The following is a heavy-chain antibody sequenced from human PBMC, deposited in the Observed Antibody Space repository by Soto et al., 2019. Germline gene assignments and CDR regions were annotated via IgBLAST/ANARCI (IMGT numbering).Heavy chain of an antibody. CDR2: IYYNGFT. CDR3: ARKDDFWSGYGAFDP. J-gene: IGHJ5*02. CDR1: GGSISSSRYY. Sequence: QLQLQESGPGLVKPSETLSLTCTVSGGSISSSRYYWGWIRQPPGKGLEWFGSIYYNGFTYYSPSLKSRVTFSVDTSRNQSSLKLNSVTTADTAVYFCARKDDFWSGYGAFDPWGQGTLVTVSS. D-gene: IGHD3-3*01. V-gene: IGHV4-39*01.